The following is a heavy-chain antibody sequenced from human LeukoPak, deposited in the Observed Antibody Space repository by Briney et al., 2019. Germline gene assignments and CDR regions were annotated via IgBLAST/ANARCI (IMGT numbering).Heavy chain of an antibody. CDR3: ACQTTYDYYYMDV. J-gene: IGHJ6*03. D-gene: IGHD1/OR15-1a*01. V-gene: IGHV3-74*01. CDR2: INNDGHST. Sequence: PGGSLRLSCAASEFTFSRYWTHWVRQAPGKGLVWVSHINNDGHSTGYADSVKGRFTISRDNAKNTLYLQMNSLRAEDTAVYYCACQTTYDYYYMDVWGKGTTVTVSS. CDR1: EFTFSRYW.